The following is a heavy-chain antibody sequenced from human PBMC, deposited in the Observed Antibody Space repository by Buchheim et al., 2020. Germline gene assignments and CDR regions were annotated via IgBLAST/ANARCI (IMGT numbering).Heavy chain of an antibody. V-gene: IGHV3-30*04. D-gene: IGHD1-26*01. CDR3: ARDLSGELPFYYYGMDV. Sequence: QVQLVESGGGVVQPGRSLRLSCAASGFTFSSYAMHWVRQAPGKGLEWVAVISYDGSNKYYADSVKGRFTISRDNSKNTLYLQMNSLRAEDTAVYYCARDLSGELPFYYYGMDVWGQGTT. J-gene: IGHJ6*02. CDR2: ISYDGSNK. CDR1: GFTFSSYA.